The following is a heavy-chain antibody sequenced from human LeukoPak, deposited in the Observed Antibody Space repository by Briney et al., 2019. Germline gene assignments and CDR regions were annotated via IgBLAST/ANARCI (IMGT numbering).Heavy chain of an antibody. V-gene: IGHV1-8*03. CDR2: MNPNSGNT. D-gene: IGHD1-26*01. CDR1: GYTFTSYD. Sequence: ASVKVSCKASGYTFTSYDINWVRQATGQGLEWMGWMNPNSGNTGYAQKFQGRVTITRNTSISTAYMELSSLRSEDTAVYYCARVRRYSGSYFFVYWGQGTLVTVSS. CDR3: ARVRRYSGSYFFVY. J-gene: IGHJ4*02.